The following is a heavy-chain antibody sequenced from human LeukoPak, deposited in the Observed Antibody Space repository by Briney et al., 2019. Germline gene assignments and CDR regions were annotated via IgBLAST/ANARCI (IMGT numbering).Heavy chain of an antibody. CDR3: SRQGVRGTYYYAMDV. CDR2: IYYGGTT. D-gene: IGHD3-10*01. Sequence: PSETLSLTCTVSGGSISSTAYYWGWIRQPPGRGLEWIATIYYGGTTYYNPSLESRVTISVDTSKHQFSLKLSSVTAADTSVYYCSRQGVRGTYYYAMDVWGQGTTVTVSS. CDR1: GGSISSTAYY. V-gene: IGHV4-39*01. J-gene: IGHJ6*02.